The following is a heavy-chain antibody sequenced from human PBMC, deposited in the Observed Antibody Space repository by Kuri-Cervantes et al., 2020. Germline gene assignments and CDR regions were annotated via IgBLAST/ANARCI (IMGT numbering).Heavy chain of an antibody. CDR1: GFTFSSYS. Sequence: GESLKISCAASGFTFSSYSMNWVRQAPGKGLEWVSSISSSSSCIYYADSVKGRFTISRDNAKDSLYLQMNSLRAEDTAVYYCARGYSGWSFDIWGQGTMVTVSS. J-gene: IGHJ3*02. CDR2: ISSSSSCI. CDR3: ARGYSGWSFDI. D-gene: IGHD6-19*01. V-gene: IGHV3-21*01.